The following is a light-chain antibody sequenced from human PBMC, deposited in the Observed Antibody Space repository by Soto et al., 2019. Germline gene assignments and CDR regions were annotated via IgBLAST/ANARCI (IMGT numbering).Light chain of an antibody. Sequence: QSVLTQPASVSGSPGQSITISCTGTSSDVGAYDFVSWYQQHPDKAPKLMIYEDSNRPSGVSNRFSGSKSVNTATLTFSGLQAEDEADYYCSSYTSSSTRVFGTGTKVTVL. J-gene: IGLJ1*01. CDR1: SSDVGAYDF. CDR2: EDS. CDR3: SSYTSSSTRV. V-gene: IGLV2-14*03.